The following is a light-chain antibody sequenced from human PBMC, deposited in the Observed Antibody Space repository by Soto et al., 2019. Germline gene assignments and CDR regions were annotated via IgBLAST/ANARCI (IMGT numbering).Light chain of an antibody. CDR2: GTS. CDR1: QSVPSTY. J-gene: IGKJ4*01. CDR3: QRYNNWPLT. V-gene: IGKV3-20*01. Sequence: VLSQSPGRLSLSPGERATLSCRASQSVPSTYFAWYQQKSGQPPRLLISGTSNRATGIPDRFSGSGSGRDFTLTISRLEPEDFAVYYCQRYNNWPLTFGGGT.